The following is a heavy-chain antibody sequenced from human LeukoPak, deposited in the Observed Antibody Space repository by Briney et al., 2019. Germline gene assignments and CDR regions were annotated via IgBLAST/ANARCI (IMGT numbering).Heavy chain of an antibody. CDR2: LGANNGAT. CDR1: GYTFTEYH. V-gene: IGHV1-2*02. Sequence: ASVKVSFKASGYTFTEYHVHWVRQAPGQGLEWMGWLGANNGATNYAQRFQGRVTMTRDTSINTAYVELSSLRSDDTAVYYCARDSTPLAGSYFDYWGQGTLVTVSS. D-gene: IGHD6-19*01. CDR3: ARDSTPLAGSYFDY. J-gene: IGHJ4*02.